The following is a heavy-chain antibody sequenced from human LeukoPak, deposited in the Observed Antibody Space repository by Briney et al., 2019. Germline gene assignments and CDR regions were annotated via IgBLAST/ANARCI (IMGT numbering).Heavy chain of an antibody. V-gene: IGHV3-21*01. D-gene: IGHD3-10*01. Sequence: GGSLRLSCAAAGFTFNTYSMNWVRQAPGKGLEWVSSISSSDTYIHYADSVKGRFTISRDNAKNSLYLQMNSLRAEDTAVYYCARGSTMVLRRGRRPYYFDYWGQGTLVTVSS. CDR1: GFTFNTYS. CDR3: ARGSTMVLRRGRRPYYFDY. J-gene: IGHJ4*02. CDR2: ISSSDTYI.